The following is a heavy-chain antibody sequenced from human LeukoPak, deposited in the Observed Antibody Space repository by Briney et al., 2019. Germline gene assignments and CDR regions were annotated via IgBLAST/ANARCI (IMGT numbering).Heavy chain of an antibody. CDR1: GLTFSSYS. CDR3: ARVVTTWYYYYMDV. Sequence: GGSLRLSCAASGLTFSSYSMNWVRQAPGKGLEWVSYISSSSSTIYYADSVKGRFTISRDNAKNSLYLQMNSLRAEDTAVYYCARVVTTWYYYYMDVWGKGTTVTVSS. V-gene: IGHV3-48*01. D-gene: IGHD4-11*01. CDR2: ISSSSSTI. J-gene: IGHJ6*03.